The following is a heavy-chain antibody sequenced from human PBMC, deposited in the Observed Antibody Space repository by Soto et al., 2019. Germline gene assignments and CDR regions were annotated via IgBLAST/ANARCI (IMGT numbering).Heavy chain of an antibody. D-gene: IGHD2-15*01. CDR1: GFTFSSYA. J-gene: IGHJ3*02. V-gene: IGHV3-23*01. CDR2: ISGRGVTT. CDR3: AKDRDDIGMVDAFEI. Sequence: EMQLLESGGDLVQPGGSLRLSCAASGFTFSSYAMTWVRQAPGKGLEYVSAISGRGVTTYYADSMKGRFTISRDNSKNTLYLQLNSLRAEDTAVYDWAKDRDDIGMVDAFEIWGQGTMVTVSS.